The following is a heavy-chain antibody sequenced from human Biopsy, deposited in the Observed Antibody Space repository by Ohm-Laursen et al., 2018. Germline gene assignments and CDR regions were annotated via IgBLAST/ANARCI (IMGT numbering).Heavy chain of an antibody. CDR2: IHGDFGI. J-gene: IGHJ1*01. V-gene: IGHV3-66*01. CDR1: EFTVSSNY. Sequence: GSLRLSCAASEFTVSSNYMAWVRQAPGKGLEWVSIIHGDFGIYYADSVKGRFTISSDTSKNTLYLQMNSLRAEDTAVYFCAGGEDYFHHWGQGTLVTVSA. CDR3: AGGEDYFHH.